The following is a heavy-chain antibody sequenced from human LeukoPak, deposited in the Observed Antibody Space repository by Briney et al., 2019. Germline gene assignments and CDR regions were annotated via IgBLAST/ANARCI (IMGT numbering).Heavy chain of an antibody. V-gene: IGHV4-59*08. CDR1: GGFISSYY. D-gene: IGHD3-9*01. J-gene: IGHJ3*02. Sequence: SETLSLTCTVSGGFISSYYWSWIRQPPGKGLEWIGYIYYSGSTNYNPPLKSRVTISVDTSKNQFSLKLSSVTAADTAVYYYARHSYDILTGYYIPPGAFDIWGQGTMVTVSS. CDR3: ARHSYDILTGYYIPPGAFDI. CDR2: IYYSGST.